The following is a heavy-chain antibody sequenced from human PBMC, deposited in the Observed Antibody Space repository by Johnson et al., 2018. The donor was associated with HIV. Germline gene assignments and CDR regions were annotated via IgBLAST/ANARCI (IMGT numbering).Heavy chain of an antibody. CDR2: LWYDGSNK. V-gene: IGHV3-30*19. J-gene: IGHJ3*02. CDR1: GFTFSNYG. Sequence: QVQLVESGGGVVQPGRSLRLSCAASGFTFSNYGMHWVRQAPGQGLEWVAVLWYDGSNKYYADSVKVRFTISRDNSKNTLYLQMNSLRAEDTAVYYCARVRGGTGHGAFDIWGQGTMVTVSS. CDR3: ARVRGGTGHGAFDI.